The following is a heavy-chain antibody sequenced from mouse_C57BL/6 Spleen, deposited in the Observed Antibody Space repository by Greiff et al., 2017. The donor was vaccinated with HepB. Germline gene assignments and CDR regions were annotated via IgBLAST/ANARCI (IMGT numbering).Heavy chain of an antibody. Sequence: EVQRVESGGGLVQPGGSLKLSCAASGFTFSDYYMYWVRQTPEKRLEWVAYISNGGGSTYYPDTVKGRFTISRDNAKNTLYLQMSRLKSEDTSMYYCARHKGHYFDYWGQGTTLTVSS. J-gene: IGHJ2*01. D-gene: IGHD1-3*01. CDR1: GFTFSDYY. V-gene: IGHV5-12*01. CDR3: ARHKGHYFDY. CDR2: ISNGGGST.